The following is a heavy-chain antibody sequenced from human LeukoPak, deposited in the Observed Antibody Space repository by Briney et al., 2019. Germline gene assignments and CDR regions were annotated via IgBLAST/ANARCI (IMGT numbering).Heavy chain of an antibody. CDR3: AKDGGRNYDYVWGSYRYGWYFDL. V-gene: IGHV3-23*01. D-gene: IGHD3-16*02. J-gene: IGHJ2*01. CDR2: ISGSGGST. CDR1: GFTLSSYA. Sequence: QPGGSLRLSCAASGFTLSSYAMSWVRQAPGKGLEWVSAISGSGGSTYYADSVKGRFTISRDNSKNTLYLQMNSLRAEDTAVYYCAKDGGRNYDYVWGSYRYGWYFDLWGRGTLVTVSS.